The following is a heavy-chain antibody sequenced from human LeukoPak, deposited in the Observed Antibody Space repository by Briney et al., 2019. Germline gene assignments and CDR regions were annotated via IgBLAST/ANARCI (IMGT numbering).Heavy chain of an antibody. D-gene: IGHD6-6*01. V-gene: IGHV3-7*01. CDR3: ARGRSRPLY. J-gene: IGHJ4*02. CDR2: IKQDESES. CDR1: GFTFSTFW. Sequence: GGSLRLSCAASGFTFSTFWMTWVRQAPGKGLEWVANIKQDESESNYVDSVKGRFTISRDNTKNSLYLQMNSLRAEDTAVYYCARGRSRPLYWGQGTLVTVSS.